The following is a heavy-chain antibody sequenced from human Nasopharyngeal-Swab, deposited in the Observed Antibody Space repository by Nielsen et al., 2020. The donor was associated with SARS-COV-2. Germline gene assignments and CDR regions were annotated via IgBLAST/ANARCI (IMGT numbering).Heavy chain of an antibody. CDR1: GFTFSSYW. CDR2: IKQDGSEK. J-gene: IGHJ4*02. Sequence: GESLKISCAASGFTFSSYWMSWVRQAPGKGLEWVANIKQDGSEKYYVDSVKGRFTISRDNAKNSLYLQMNSLRDEDTAVYYCASNDFWSGYYFNYWGQGTLVTVSS. D-gene: IGHD3-3*01. CDR3: ASNDFWSGYYFNY. V-gene: IGHV3-7*01.